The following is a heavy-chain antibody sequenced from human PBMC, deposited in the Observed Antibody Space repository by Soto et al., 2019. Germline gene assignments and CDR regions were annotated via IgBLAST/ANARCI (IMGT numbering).Heavy chain of an antibody. V-gene: IGHV1-69*02. D-gene: IGHD3-10*01. CDR3: ARTEWGFGASPDPPYGMDV. J-gene: IGHJ6*02. CDR2: IIPILGIA. Sequence: QVQLVQSGAEVKKPGSSVKVSCKASGGTFSSYTISWVRQAPGQGLEWMGRIIPILGIANYAQKFQGRVTITAAKATSTAYMELSSLRSEDTAVYYCARTEWGFGASPDPPYGMDVWGQGTTVAVSS. CDR1: GGTFSSYT.